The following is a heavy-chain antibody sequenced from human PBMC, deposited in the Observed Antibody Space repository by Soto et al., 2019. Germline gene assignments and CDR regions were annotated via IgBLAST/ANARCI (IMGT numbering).Heavy chain of an antibody. Sequence: GSLRLSCAASGFMFSAYTMSWVRQAPGKGLEWLSSITSNSDHIDYADSVRGRFTVSRDNARKSLYLQMDSLGAEDTGVYYCATPYYYNHWGPGTLVTVSS. CDR1: GFMFSAYT. V-gene: IGHV3-21*01. CDR2: ITSNSDHI. CDR3: ATPYYYNH. J-gene: IGHJ4*02.